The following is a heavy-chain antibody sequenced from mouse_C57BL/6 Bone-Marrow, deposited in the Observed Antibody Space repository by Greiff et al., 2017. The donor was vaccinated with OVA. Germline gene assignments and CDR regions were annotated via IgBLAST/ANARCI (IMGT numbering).Heavy chain of an antibody. Sequence: QVQLQQSGAELVRPGTSVKLSCKASGYTFTSYWMHWVKQRPGQGLEWIGVIDPSDSYTNYNQKFKGKATLTVDTSSSTAYMQLSSLTSEDSAVYYCERVDVEDYWGQGTTRTVSS. CDR2: IDPSDSYT. V-gene: IGHV1-59*01. J-gene: IGHJ2*01. CDR1: GYTFTSYW. CDR3: ERVDVEDY.